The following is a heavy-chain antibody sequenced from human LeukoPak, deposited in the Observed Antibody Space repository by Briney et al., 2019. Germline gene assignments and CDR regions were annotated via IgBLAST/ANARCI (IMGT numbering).Heavy chain of an antibody. CDR2: IYYSGST. CDR1: GDSIRSYY. V-gene: IGHV4-59*08. CDR3: ARLPYCSTTSCYYWFDP. Sequence: SETLSLTCTVSGDSIRSYYWSWIRQPPGKGLEWIGYIYYSGSTKYNPSLKSRVTISVDTSKNQFSLKLSSVTAADTAMYYCARLPYCSTTSCYYWFDPWGQGTLVTVSS. J-gene: IGHJ5*02. D-gene: IGHD2-2*01.